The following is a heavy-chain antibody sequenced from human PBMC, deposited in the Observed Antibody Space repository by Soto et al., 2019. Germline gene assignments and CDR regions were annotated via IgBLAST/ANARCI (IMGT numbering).Heavy chain of an antibody. CDR3: AKNGQPPYYYYGMDV. J-gene: IGHJ6*02. Sequence: GASVKVSCKASGYTFSRYGIRWVRQAPGQGLEWMGWVSGYNGDTKYAQKVQGRVTMTIDTSTYTAYMELRSLTSDDTAIYYCAKNGQPPYYYYGMDVWGQGTTVTVSS. CDR2: VSGYNGDT. D-gene: IGHD2-8*01. V-gene: IGHV1-18*01. CDR1: GYTFSRYG.